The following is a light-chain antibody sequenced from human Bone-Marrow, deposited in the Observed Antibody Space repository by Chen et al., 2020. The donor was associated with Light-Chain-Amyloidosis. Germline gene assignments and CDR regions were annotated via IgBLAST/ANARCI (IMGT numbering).Light chain of an antibody. CDR3: SSYAGSNNLV. CDR1: SSDVGGYNY. J-gene: IGLJ3*02. Sequence: QSALTQPPSASGSPGQSVTISCTGTSSDVGGYNYVSWYQHHPGKAPKLMIYAVSKRPSGVPDRFSGSKYGSTASLTVSGLQAEDEADYYCSSYAGSNNLVFGRGTKLTVL. V-gene: IGLV2-8*01. CDR2: AVS.